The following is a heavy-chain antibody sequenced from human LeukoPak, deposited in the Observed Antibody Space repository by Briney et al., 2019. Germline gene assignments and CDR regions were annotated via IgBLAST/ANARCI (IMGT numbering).Heavy chain of an antibody. V-gene: IGHV4-39*01. J-gene: IGHJ3*02. Sequence: SETLSLTCTVSGGSFSSSSYSWGWIRQPPGKGLEWIGSIYYSGSTYYNPSLKSRVTISVDTSKNQFSLKLSSVTAADTAVYYWARSDCSSTSCYAFDIWGQGTMVTVSS. D-gene: IGHD2-2*01. CDR2: IYYSGST. CDR1: GGSFSSSSYS. CDR3: ARSDCSSTSCYAFDI.